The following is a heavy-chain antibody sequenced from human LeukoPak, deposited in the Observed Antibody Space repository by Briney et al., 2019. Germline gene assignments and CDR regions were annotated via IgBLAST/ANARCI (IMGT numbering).Heavy chain of an antibody. CDR1: GFAFNSYS. CDR3: ARHRYYFDY. CDR2: ITTSSTYM. V-gene: IGHV3-21*01. J-gene: IGHJ4*02. Sequence: KSGGSLRLSCAAYGFAFNSYSMNWVRQAPGKGLEWVASITTSSTYMHYADSVKGRFTISRDNAKNSLYLQMNSLRADDTAVYFCARHRYYFDYWGQGTLVTVSS.